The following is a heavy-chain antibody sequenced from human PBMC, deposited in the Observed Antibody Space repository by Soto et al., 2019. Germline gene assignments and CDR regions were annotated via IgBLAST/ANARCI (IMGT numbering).Heavy chain of an antibody. CDR3: ARDLGRSNFPDAFDI. D-gene: IGHD1-20*01. V-gene: IGHV4-31*03. CDR1: GGSISSGAYY. CDR2: IYYSGST. J-gene: IGHJ3*02. Sequence: SETLSLTCTVSGGSISSGAYYWNWIRQHPGKGLEWIGYIYYSGSTYYNPSLKNRVTISVDTSNNHFSLKLSSVTAADTAVYFCARDLGRSNFPDAFDIWGQGTVVTVSS.